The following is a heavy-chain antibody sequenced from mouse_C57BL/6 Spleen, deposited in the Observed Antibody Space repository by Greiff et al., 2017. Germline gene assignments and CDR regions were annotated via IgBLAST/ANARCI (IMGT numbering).Heavy chain of an antibody. D-gene: IGHD2-12*01. CDR1: GFTFSSYA. Sequence: EVKVVESGGGLVKPGGSLKLSCAASGFTFSSYAMSWVRQTPEKRLEWVATISDGGSYTYYPDNVKGRFTISRDNAKNNLYLQMSHLKSEDTAMYYCARLRGDYFDYWGQGTTLTVSS. V-gene: IGHV5-4*03. CDR2: ISDGGSYT. CDR3: ARLRGDYFDY. J-gene: IGHJ2*01.